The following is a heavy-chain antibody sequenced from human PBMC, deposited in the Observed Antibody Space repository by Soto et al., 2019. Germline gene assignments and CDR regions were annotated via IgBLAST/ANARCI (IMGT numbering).Heavy chain of an antibody. D-gene: IGHD3-3*01. V-gene: IGHV3-11*01. CDR3: ASHYDMWSGYLSPVDY. J-gene: IGHJ4*02. Sequence: GGSLRLSCAASGYTFSDYYMSWIRQAPGKGLEWISYIDTSGTKIYYADSVKGRFTITRDNAKNSLYLEMNSLRDEDTAVYYCASHYDMWSGYLSPVDYWGQGTLVTASS. CDR1: GYTFSDYY. CDR2: IDTSGTKI.